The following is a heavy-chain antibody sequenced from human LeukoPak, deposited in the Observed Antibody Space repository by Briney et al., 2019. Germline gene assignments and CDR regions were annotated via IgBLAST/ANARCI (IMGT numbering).Heavy chain of an antibody. Sequence: PSETLSLTCAVYGGPFSGYYWSWIRQPPGKGLEWIGEINHSGSTNYNPSLKSRVTISADTSKNQFSLKLSSVTAADTAVYYCARPHGYNIFDYWGQGTLVTVSS. V-gene: IGHV4-34*01. CDR2: INHSGST. J-gene: IGHJ4*02. CDR1: GGPFSGYY. D-gene: IGHD5-24*01. CDR3: ARPHGYNIFDY.